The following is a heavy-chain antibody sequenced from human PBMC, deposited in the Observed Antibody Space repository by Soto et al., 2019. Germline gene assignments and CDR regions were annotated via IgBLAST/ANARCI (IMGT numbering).Heavy chain of an antibody. J-gene: IGHJ4*02. D-gene: IGHD3-10*01. CDR1: GFTFSNAW. Sequence: GGPRLSCAASGFTFSNAWMSWVRQSPGKGLEWVGRIKNKIDGGTTDYAAPVKGRFTISRDDSENMLFLQMNSLKTEDTAVYYCTTAGAGQWGQGILVTVSS. CDR3: TTAGAGQ. CDR2: IKNKIDGGTT. V-gene: IGHV3-15*01.